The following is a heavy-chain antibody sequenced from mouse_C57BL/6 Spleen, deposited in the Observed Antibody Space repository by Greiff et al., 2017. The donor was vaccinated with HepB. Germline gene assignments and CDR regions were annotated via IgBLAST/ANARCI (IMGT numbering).Heavy chain of an antibody. CDR2: IYPGGGYT. Sequence: QVQLQQSGAELVRPGTSVKMSCKASGYTFTNYWIGWAKQRPGHGLEWIGDIYPGGGYTNYNEKFKGKATLTADKSSSTAYMQFSSLTSEDSAIYYCARRYYGSTPIFDVWGTGTTVTVSS. D-gene: IGHD1-1*01. CDR3: ARRYYGSTPIFDV. CDR1: GYTFTNYW. J-gene: IGHJ1*03. V-gene: IGHV1-63*01.